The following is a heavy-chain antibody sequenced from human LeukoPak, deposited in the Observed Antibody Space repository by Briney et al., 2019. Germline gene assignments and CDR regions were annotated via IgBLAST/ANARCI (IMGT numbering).Heavy chain of an antibody. CDR1: GGSISSYY. D-gene: IGHD3-22*01. Sequence: SETLSLTCTVSGGSISSYYWSWIRQPAGKGLEWIGRIYTSGSTNYNPSLKSRVTISVDTSKNQFSLKLSSVTAADTAVYYCARNYYDSSGGDFDYWGQGTLVTVSS. CDR2: IYTSGST. J-gene: IGHJ4*02. V-gene: IGHV4-4*07. CDR3: ARNYYDSSGGDFDY.